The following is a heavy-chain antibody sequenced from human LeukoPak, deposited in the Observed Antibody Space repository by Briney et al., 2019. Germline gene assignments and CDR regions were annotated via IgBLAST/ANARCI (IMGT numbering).Heavy chain of an antibody. J-gene: IGHJ4*02. D-gene: IGHD5-18*01. CDR1: GFTFSSYW. CDR2: ILPDGSAK. CDR3: TPTSTAMVTNFYY. V-gene: IGHV3-7*03. Sequence: PGGSLRLSCAASGFTFSSYWMSWVRQAPGKGLEWVANILPDGSAKNYVDSVKGRFIISRDNAKNSVSLQMNSLRAEDTAVYYCTPTSTAMVTNFYYWGQGTLVTVSS.